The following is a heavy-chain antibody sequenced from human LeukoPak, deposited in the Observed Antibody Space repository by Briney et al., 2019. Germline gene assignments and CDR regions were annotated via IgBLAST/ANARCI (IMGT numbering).Heavy chain of an antibody. Sequence: SETLSLTCAVYGGSFSGYYWSWIRQPPGKGLEWIGEINHSGSTNYNPSLKSRVTISVDTSKNQFSLKLSSVTAADTAVYYCATSGTTGYYYYMDVWGKGTTVTVSS. V-gene: IGHV4-34*01. D-gene: IGHD1-1*01. CDR2: INHSGST. J-gene: IGHJ6*03. CDR3: ATSGTTGYYYYMDV. CDR1: GGSFSGYY.